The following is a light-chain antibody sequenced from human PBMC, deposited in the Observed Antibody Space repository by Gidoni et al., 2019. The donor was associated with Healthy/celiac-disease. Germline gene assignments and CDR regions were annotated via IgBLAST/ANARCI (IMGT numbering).Light chain of an antibody. CDR2: AAS. CDR3: LQDYNDPIT. Sequence: IQMTQSPSSLSASVGDRVTITCRASQGIGIDLGWYQQKPGKAPNLLIYAASTSQSGVPSRFSGSGSGTDFTLTISSLQPEDFATDFCLQDYNDPITFGQGTRLEIK. CDR1: QGIGID. V-gene: IGKV1-6*01. J-gene: IGKJ5*01.